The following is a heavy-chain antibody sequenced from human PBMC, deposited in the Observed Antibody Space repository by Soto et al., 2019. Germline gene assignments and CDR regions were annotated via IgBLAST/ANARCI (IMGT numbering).Heavy chain of an antibody. D-gene: IGHD2-21*02. CDR3: ARDVEMTTSGDAFDI. J-gene: IGHJ3*02. CDR2: IKNDGTRT. CDR1: GFTFSSYW. Sequence: EVQLVESGGGLVQPGGSLRLSCAASGFTFSSYWMHWVRQAPGEGLVWVSRIKNDGTRTNYADSVKGRFTASRDNAKNTLYLQMTSLRAEDTAVYYCARDVEMTTSGDAFDIWGQGTMVTVSS. V-gene: IGHV3-74*01.